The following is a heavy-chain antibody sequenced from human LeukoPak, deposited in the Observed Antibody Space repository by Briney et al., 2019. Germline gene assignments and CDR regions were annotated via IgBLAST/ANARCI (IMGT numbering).Heavy chain of an antibody. CDR1: GDSVSSNSAA. J-gene: IGHJ3*02. Sequence: SQTLSLTCAISGDSVSSNSAACNWIRQSPSRGLEWLGRTYYRSKWYNDYAVSVKSRITINPDTSKNQFSLQLNSVTPEDTAVYYCARAPPGGYCSGGSCYSGAFDIWGQGTMVTVSS. V-gene: IGHV6-1*01. CDR2: TYYRSKWYN. D-gene: IGHD2-15*01. CDR3: ARAPPGGYCSGGSCYSGAFDI.